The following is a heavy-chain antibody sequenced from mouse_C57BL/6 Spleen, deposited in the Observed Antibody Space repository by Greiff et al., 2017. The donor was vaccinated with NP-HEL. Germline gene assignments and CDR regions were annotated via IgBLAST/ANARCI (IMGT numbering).Heavy chain of an antibody. CDR2: IDPENGDT. CDR3: TERGYFDV. CDR1: GFNIKDDY. V-gene: IGHV14-4*01. J-gene: IGHJ1*03. Sequence: EVQLQQSGAELVRPGASVKLSCTASGFNIKDDYMHWVKQRPEQGLEWIGWIDPENGDTEYASKFQGKATITADTSSNTAYLQLSSLTSEDTAVYYCTERGYFDVWGTGTTVTVSS.